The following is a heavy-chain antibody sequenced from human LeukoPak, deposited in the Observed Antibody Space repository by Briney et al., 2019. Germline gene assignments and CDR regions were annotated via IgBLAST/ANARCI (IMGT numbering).Heavy chain of an antibody. CDR1: GGSISSSSYY. CDR3: ARGITMVRGVIRTWFDP. J-gene: IGHJ5*02. V-gene: IGHV4-39*01. D-gene: IGHD3-10*01. Sequence: SETLSLTCTVSGGSISSSSYYWGWIRQPPGKGLERIGSIYYSGSTYYNPSLKSRVTISVDTSKNQFSLKLSSVTAADTAVYYCARGITMVRGVIRTWFDPWGQGTLVTVSS. CDR2: IYYSGST.